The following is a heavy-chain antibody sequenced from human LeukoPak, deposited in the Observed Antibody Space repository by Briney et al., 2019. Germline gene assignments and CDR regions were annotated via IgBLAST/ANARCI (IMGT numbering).Heavy chain of an antibody. CDR1: GFAFEEHP. Sequence: GGSLRLSCEASGFAFEEHPMSWLRQAPGKGLEWLPAITGSGGHTSYADFVKGRFTISRDNSRNTLFLQMNSLRAEDTAVYFCAKDPRDFVCGEYHLYYFDHWGQGALVTVSS. CDR2: ITGSGGHT. V-gene: IGHV3-23*01. CDR3: AKDPRDFVCGEYHLYYFDH. J-gene: IGHJ4*02. D-gene: IGHD3-16*01.